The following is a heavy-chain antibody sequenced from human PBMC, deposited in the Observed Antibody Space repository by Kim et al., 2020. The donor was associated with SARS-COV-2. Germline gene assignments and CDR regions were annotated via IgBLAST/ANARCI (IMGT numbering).Heavy chain of an antibody. Sequence: GGSLRLSCAASGVNFDSFAMNWVRQAPGKGLEWVAVISYDGSNKSYADSVKGRFTISRDNSKNTLYLQMNSLRVEDTAVYYCARGNYYDLVSFSDDYNGMDVWGQGTTVTVSS. CDR3: ARGNYYDLVSFSDDYNGMDV. CDR2: ISYDGSNK. CDR1: GVNFDSFA. V-gene: IGHV3-30-3*01. D-gene: IGHD3-10*01. J-gene: IGHJ6*02.